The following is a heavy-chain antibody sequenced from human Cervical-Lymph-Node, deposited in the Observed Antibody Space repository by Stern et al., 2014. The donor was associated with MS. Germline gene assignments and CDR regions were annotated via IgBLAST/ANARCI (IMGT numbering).Heavy chain of an antibody. CDR2: ISAYNGNT. CDR1: GYTFTSYG. D-gene: IGHD6-13*01. V-gene: IGHV1-18*01. Sequence: QVQLVESGAEVTKPGASVKVSCKASGYTFTSYGISWVRQAPGQGLEWMGWISAYNGNTNYAQKLQGRVTMTTDTSTSTAYMELRSLRSDDTAVYYCARDSGYSSSWYPWYFDYWGQGTLVTVSS. J-gene: IGHJ4*02. CDR3: ARDSGYSSSWYPWYFDY.